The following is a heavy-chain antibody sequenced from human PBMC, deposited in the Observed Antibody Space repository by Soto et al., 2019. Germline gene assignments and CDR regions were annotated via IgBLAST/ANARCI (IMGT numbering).Heavy chain of an antibody. CDR1: GGSVSSGSYY. D-gene: IGHD3-3*01. V-gene: IGHV4-61*01. Sequence: SETLSLTCTVSGGSVSSGSYYWSWIRQPPGKGLEWIGYIYYSGSTNYNPSLKSRVTISVDTSKNQFSLKLSSVTAADTAVYYCARLWDFWSGYYLDYWGQGTLVTVSS. CDR2: IYYSGST. CDR3: ARLWDFWSGYYLDY. J-gene: IGHJ4*02.